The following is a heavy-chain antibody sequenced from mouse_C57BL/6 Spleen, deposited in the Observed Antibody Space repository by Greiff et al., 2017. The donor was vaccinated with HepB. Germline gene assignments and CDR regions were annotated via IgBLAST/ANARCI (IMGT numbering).Heavy chain of an antibody. CDR1: GFSFSSYT. CDR3: AREGILLYAMDY. Sequence: EVQGVESGGGLVKPGGSLKLSCAASGFSFSSYTMSWVRQTPEKRLEWVATISGGGGNTYYPDSVKGRFTISRDNAKNTLYLQMSSLRSEDTALYYCAREGILLYAMDYWGQGTSVTVSS. CDR2: ISGGGGNT. D-gene: IGHD1-1*01. V-gene: IGHV5-9*01. J-gene: IGHJ4*01.